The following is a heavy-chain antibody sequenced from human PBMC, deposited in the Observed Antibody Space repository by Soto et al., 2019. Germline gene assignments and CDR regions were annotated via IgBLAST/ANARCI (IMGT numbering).Heavy chain of an antibody. V-gene: IGHV1-3*01. CDR2: INAGNGNT. CDR1: GYTFTSYA. Sequence: QVQLVQSGAEVKKPGASVKVSCKASGYTFTSYAMHWVRQAPGQRLEGMGWINAGNGNTKYSQKFQGRVTITRDTSASTADMELSSLRSEDTAVYYCAREWFGNFYGMDVWGQGTTVTVPS. D-gene: IGHD3-10*01. J-gene: IGHJ6*02. CDR3: AREWFGNFYGMDV.